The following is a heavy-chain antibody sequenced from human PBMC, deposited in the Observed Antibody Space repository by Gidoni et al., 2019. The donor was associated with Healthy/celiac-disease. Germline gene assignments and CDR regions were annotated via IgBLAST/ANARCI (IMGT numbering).Heavy chain of an antibody. CDR2: INTNTGNP. V-gene: IGHV7-4-1*02. CDR1: GYTFTSHA. Sequence: QVQLVQSGSELKKPGASVKVSCKASGYTFTSHAMNWVRPAPGQGREWMGWINTNTGNPTYAQGFTGRFVFSLDTSVSTAYLQISSLKAEDTAVYYCARDIGIAARHWFDPWGQGTLVTVSS. D-gene: IGHD6-13*01. CDR3: ARDIGIAARHWFDP. J-gene: IGHJ5*02.